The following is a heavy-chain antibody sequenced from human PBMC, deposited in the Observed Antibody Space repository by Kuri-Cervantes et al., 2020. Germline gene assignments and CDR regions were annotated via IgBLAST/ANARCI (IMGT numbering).Heavy chain of an antibody. CDR3: ARKGGIAVNWFDP. CDR1: GGTFSSYA. Sequence: ASVKVPCKASGGTFSSYAISWVRQAPGQGLEWMGWINPNSGGTNYAQKFQGRVTMTRDTSISTAYMELSRLRSDDTAVYYCARKGGIAVNWFDPWGQGTLVTVSS. J-gene: IGHJ5*02. V-gene: IGHV1-2*02. CDR2: INPNSGGT. D-gene: IGHD6-13*01.